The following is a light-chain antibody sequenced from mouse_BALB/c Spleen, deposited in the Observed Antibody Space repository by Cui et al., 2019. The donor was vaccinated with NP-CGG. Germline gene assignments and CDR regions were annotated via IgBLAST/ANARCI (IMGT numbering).Light chain of an antibody. V-gene: IGLV1*01. Sequence: QAVVTQESALIRSPGETVTLTCRSRTGAVTTSNYANWVQEKPDYLFTGLIGGTINRAPGVPARFSGSLIGGKAALTITGAQTEDEAIYFCALWYSNHWVFGGGTKLTVL. CDR1: TGAVTTSNY. CDR2: GTI. CDR3: ALWYSNHWV. J-gene: IGLJ1*01.